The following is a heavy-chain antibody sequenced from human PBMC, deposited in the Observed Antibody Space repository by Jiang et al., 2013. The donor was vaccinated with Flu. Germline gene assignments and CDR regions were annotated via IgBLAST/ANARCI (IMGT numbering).Heavy chain of an antibody. V-gene: IGHV4-59*01. CDR2: SITWEH. D-gene: IGHD3-22*01. Sequence: KPSETLSLTCTVSVAPSVVTTGAGSGSPTGRDWSGLGISITWEHQLQPSLKSRVTISVDTSKNQFSLKLSSVTAADTAVYYCARGSGYLSTFDYWGQGTLVTVSS. J-gene: IGHJ4*02. CDR3: ARGSGYLSTFDY. CDR1: VAPSVVTT.